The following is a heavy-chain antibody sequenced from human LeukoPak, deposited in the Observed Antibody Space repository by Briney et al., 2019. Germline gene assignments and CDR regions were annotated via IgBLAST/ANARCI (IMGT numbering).Heavy chain of an antibody. CDR1: GGTFSSYT. CDR2: INPDSGGS. J-gene: IGHJ4*02. Sequence: VASVKVSCKASGGTFSSYTISWVRQAPGQGLEWMGWINPDSGGSTYAQKSQGRVTMTRDTSVSTAYMELSSLTSDDTAVYYCAREKKDGYNPKDYWGQGTLVTVSS. D-gene: IGHD5-24*01. V-gene: IGHV1-2*02. CDR3: AREKKDGYNPKDY.